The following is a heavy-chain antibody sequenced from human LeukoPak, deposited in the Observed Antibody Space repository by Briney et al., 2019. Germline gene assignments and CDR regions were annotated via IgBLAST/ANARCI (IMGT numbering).Heavy chain of an antibody. CDR3: ARGGWRRYYYYYGMDV. Sequence: SETLSLTCTVSGGSISSYYWSWIRQPPGKGLEWIGYIYYSGSTNYNPSLKSRVTISVDTSKNQFSLKLSSVTAADTAVYYCARGGWRRYYYYYGMDVWGQGTTVTVSS. CDR2: IYYSGST. CDR1: GGSISSYY. J-gene: IGHJ6*02. V-gene: IGHV4-59*01. D-gene: IGHD2-15*01.